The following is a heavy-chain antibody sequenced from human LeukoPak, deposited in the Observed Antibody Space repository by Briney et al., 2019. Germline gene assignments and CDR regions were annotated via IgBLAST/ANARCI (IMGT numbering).Heavy chain of an antibody. CDR1: GFTFSSYS. Sequence: AGGSLRLSCAASGFTFSSYSMNWVRQAPGKGLEWVSYISSSSSTIYYADSVKGRFTISRDNAKNSLYLQMNGLRAEDTAVYYCARVRPDGYYYYYMDVWGKGTTVTVSS. CDR3: ARVRPDGYYYYYMDV. D-gene: IGHD1-14*01. J-gene: IGHJ6*03. CDR2: ISSSSSTI. V-gene: IGHV3-48*04.